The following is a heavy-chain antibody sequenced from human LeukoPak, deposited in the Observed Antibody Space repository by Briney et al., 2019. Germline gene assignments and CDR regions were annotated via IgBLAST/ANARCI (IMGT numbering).Heavy chain of an antibody. D-gene: IGHD3-10*01. CDR1: GFTFSSYG. J-gene: IGHJ6*02. CDR3: AKDFGLQTSYCYYGMDV. CDR2: ISYDGSNK. Sequence: GSLRLSCAASGFTFSSYGMHWVRQAPGKGLEWVAVISYDGSNKYYADSVKGRFTISRDNSKNTLYLQMNSLRAEDTAVYYCAKDFGLQTSYCYYGMDVWGQGTTVTVSS. V-gene: IGHV3-30*18.